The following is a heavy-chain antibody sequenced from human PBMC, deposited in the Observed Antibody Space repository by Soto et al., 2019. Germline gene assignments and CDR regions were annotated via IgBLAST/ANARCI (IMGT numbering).Heavy chain of an antibody. CDR1: GDSINSYYYY. CDR2: IYYRGNT. CDR3: ARLEGLATISYYFDY. J-gene: IGHJ4*02. D-gene: IGHD3-9*01. Sequence: PSETLSLTFSVSGDSINSYYYYWGWMRPPPGKGLEWIGSIYYRGNTYYNPSLKTRVTISLAKSKSQFSLKLNSVTAADSAVYFCARLEGLATISYYFDYWGQGTLVTVSS. V-gene: IGHV4-39*01.